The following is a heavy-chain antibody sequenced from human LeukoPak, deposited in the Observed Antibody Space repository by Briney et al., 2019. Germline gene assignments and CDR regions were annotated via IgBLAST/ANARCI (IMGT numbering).Heavy chain of an antibody. Sequence: GASVKVSCKASGYTFTSYGISWVRQAPGQGLEWMGWISAYNGNTNYAQKLQGRVTMTTDKSTSTAYMELRSLRSDDTAVYYCARALGAEQWLTKGFDYWGQGTLVTVSS. J-gene: IGHJ4*02. CDR2: ISAYNGNT. CDR1: GYTFTSYG. V-gene: IGHV1-18*01. CDR3: ARALGAEQWLTKGFDY. D-gene: IGHD6-19*01.